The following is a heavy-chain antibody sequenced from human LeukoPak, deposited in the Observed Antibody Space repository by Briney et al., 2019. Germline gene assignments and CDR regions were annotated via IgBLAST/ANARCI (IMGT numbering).Heavy chain of an antibody. V-gene: IGHV3-21*01. CDR1: GFTFSRYT. CDR3: ARDRSIVGASWGSDY. J-gene: IGHJ4*02. Sequence: PGGSLRLSCAASGFTFSRYTMNWVRQAPGKGLEWVSSISSSSSYIYYADSVKGRFTISRDNAKNSLYLQMNSLRAEDTAVYYCARDRSIVGASWGSDYWGQGTLVTVSS. CDR2: ISSSSSYI. D-gene: IGHD1-26*01.